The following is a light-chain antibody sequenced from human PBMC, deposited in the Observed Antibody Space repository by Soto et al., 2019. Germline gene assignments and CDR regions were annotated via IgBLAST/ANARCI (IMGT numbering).Light chain of an antibody. CDR3: SSYAGSNNGV. Sequence: QSALTQPPSASGSPGQSVTISCTGTSSDVGGYNYVSWYQQHPGKAPKLMIYEVSKRPSGDPDRFSGSKSGNTASLTVSGLQAEDEADYYCSSYAGSNNGVFGGGTKLTVL. CDR1: SSDVGGYNY. J-gene: IGLJ3*02. V-gene: IGLV2-8*01. CDR2: EVS.